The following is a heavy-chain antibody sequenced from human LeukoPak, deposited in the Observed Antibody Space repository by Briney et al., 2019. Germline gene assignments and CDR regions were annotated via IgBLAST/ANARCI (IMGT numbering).Heavy chain of an antibody. CDR2: INSDGSST. D-gene: IGHD3-22*01. CDR1: GFTFSSYW. J-gene: IGHJ4*02. V-gene: IGHV3-74*01. CDR3: ARVRRDSSGYYF. Sequence: GGSLRLSCAASGFTFSSYWMHWVRQAPEKGLVWVSRINSDGSSTSYADSVKGRFTISRDNAKNTLYLQMNSLRAEDTAVYYCARVRRDSSGYYFWGQGTLVTVSS.